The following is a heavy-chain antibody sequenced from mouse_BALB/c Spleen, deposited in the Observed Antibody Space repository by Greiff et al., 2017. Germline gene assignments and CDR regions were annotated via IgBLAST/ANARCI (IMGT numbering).Heavy chain of an antibody. D-gene: IGHD1-1*01. J-gene: IGHJ3*01. CDR1: GFTFSSYY. CDR3: ARQGYYGSSFPFAY. CDR2: INSNGGST. Sequence: EVKLMESGGGLVKLGGSLKLSCAASGFTFSSYYMSWVRQTPEKRLELVAAINSNGGSTYYPDTVKGRFTISRDNAKNTLYLQMSSLKSEDTALYYCARQGYYGSSFPFAYWGQGTLVTVSA. V-gene: IGHV5-6-2*01.